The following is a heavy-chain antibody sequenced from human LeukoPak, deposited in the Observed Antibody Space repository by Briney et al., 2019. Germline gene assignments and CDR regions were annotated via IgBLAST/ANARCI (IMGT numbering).Heavy chain of an antibody. CDR2: IKRDGSER. CDR3: ARSQY. J-gene: IGHJ4*02. V-gene: IGHV3-7*01. Sequence: GGSLRLSCAASGFTFSSYWISWVRQAPGKGLEWVANIKRDGSERYYVDSVEGRFTISRDNAKNSLYLQMNSLRAEDTAVYYCARSQYWGQGTLVTVSS. CDR1: GFTFSSYW.